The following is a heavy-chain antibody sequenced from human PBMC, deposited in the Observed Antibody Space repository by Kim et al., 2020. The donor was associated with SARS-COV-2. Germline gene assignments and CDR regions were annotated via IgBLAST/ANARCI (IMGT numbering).Heavy chain of an antibody. D-gene: IGHD3-9*01. Sequence: RIHYADSVKGRFTISKANAKNSVYLQMNSLRGEDTALYYCGKDIFPGGMDVWGQGTTVTVSS. CDR3: GKDIFPGGMDV. J-gene: IGHJ6*02. V-gene: IGHV3-9*01. CDR2: RI.